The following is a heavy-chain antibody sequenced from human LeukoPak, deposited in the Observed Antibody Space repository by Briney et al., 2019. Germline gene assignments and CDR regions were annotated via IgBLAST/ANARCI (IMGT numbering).Heavy chain of an antibody. CDR3: ARGASNRFDY. Sequence: QPGGSLRLSCAASGFTFSNYWMHWVRQAPGKGLVWVSRIYTDGSSTNYAVSVKGRFTISRDNAKNTLYLQMNSLRGEHTAVYYCARGASNRFDYWGQGTLVTVSS. J-gene: IGHJ4*02. V-gene: IGHV3-74*01. CDR1: GFTFSNYW. D-gene: IGHD1-14*01. CDR2: IYTDGSST.